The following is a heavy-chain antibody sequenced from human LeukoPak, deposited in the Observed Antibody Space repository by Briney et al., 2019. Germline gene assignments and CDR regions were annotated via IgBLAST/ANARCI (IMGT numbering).Heavy chain of an antibody. CDR1: GYTFTSYD. CDR3: ARGYYDILTKYYYYMDV. D-gene: IGHD3-9*01. CDR2: MNPNSGNT. V-gene: IGHV1-8*01. Sequence: ASVKVSGKASGYTFTSYDINWVRQATGQGLEWMGWMNPNSGNTGYAQKFQGRVTMTRNTSISTGYMELSSLRSEDTAVYYCARGYYDILTKYYYYMDVWGKGTTVTVSS. J-gene: IGHJ6*03.